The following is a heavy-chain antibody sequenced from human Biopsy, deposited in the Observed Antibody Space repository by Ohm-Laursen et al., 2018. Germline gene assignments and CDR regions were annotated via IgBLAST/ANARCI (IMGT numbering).Heavy chain of an antibody. CDR1: GGTFTNHA. V-gene: IGHV1-69*06. CDR3: ARFPLGAYDDSGSYRAVEHWYFDL. J-gene: IGHJ2*01. D-gene: IGHD3-22*01. Sequence: SSVKVSCNASGGTFTNHAVGWVRQAPGQGLEWVGSSIPLFNTANYADKFQGRVTLTADKSTTTAYMELSSLRSEDTAIYYCARFPLGAYDDSGSYRAVEHWYFDLWGRGTLVTVSP. CDR2: SIPLFNTA.